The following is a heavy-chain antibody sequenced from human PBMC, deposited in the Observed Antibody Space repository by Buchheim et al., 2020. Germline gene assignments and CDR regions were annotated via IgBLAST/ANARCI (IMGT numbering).Heavy chain of an antibody. CDR3: ARSLDLSSSTSDYYYYGMDV. J-gene: IGHJ6*02. CDR1: GYTFTGYY. Sequence: QVQLVQSGAEVKKPGASVKVSCKASGYTFTGYYMHWVRQAPGQGLEWMGWINPNSGGTNYAQKFQGWVTMTRDTCISTGYMELSRLRSDDTAVYYCARSLDLSSSTSDYYYYGMDVWGQGTT. CDR2: INPNSGGT. V-gene: IGHV1-2*04. D-gene: IGHD2-2*01.